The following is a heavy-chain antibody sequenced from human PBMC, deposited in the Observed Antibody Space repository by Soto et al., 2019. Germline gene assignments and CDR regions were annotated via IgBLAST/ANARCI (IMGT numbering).Heavy chain of an antibody. CDR1: GFTFSSYA. CDR3: ARGTTVENIDY. D-gene: IGHD4-4*01. V-gene: IGHV3-30-3*01. J-gene: IGHJ4*02. Sequence: GGSLRLSCAASGFTFSSYAMHWVRQAPGKGLEWVAVISYDGSNKYYADSVKGRFTISRDNSKNTLYLQMNSLRAEDTAVYYCARGTTVENIDYWGQGTLVTVSS. CDR2: ISYDGSNK.